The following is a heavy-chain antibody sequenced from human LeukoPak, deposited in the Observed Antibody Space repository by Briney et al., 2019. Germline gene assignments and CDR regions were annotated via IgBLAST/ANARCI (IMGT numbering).Heavy chain of an antibody. Sequence: GASVKVSCKASGYTFTSYAMHWVRQAPGQRLEWMGWINAGNGNTKYSQKFQGRVTMTTDTSTSTAYMELRSLRSDDTAVYYCARGGYNWNPLYYFDYWGQGTLVTVSS. D-gene: IGHD1-20*01. CDR3: ARGGYNWNPLYYFDY. CDR1: GYTFTSYA. J-gene: IGHJ4*02. CDR2: INAGNGNT. V-gene: IGHV1-3*01.